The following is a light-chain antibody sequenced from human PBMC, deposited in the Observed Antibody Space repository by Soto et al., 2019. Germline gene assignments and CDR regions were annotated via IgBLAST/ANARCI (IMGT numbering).Light chain of an antibody. Sequence: DIQMTQSPSSLSASVGDRVTITCRASQSTSSYLNWYQQKPGKAPTLLIYAASSLQGGVPSRFSGTRSVTDFALTISSLQPEHFATYYCHQSYSTPPTFGQGTRLAI. CDR3: HQSYSTPPT. J-gene: IGKJ5*01. V-gene: IGKV1-39*01. CDR1: QSTSSY. CDR2: AAS.